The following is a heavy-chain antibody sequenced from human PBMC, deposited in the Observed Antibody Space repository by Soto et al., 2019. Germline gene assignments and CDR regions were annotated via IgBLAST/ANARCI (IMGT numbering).Heavy chain of an antibody. CDR2: INPSGGST. V-gene: IGHV1-46*01. Sequence: ASVKVSCKASGYTFTSYYMHWVRQAPGQRLEWMGIINPSGGSTSYAQKFQGRVTMTRDTSTSTVYMELSSLRSEDTAVYYCAREDMVRGVIIKRVFDYWGREPWSPSPQ. J-gene: IGHJ4*02. CDR3: AREDMVRGVIIKRVFDY. D-gene: IGHD3-10*01. CDR1: GYTFTSYY.